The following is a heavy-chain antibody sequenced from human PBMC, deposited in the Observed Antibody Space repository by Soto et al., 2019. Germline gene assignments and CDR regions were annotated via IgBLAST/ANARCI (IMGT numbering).Heavy chain of an antibody. Sequence: GGSLRLSCAASGFTFSSYGMRWVRQAPGKGLEWVAVISYDGSNKYYADSVKGRFTISRDNSKNTLYLQMNSLRAEDTAVYYCAKDAIRCGGDCYSYGMDVWGQGTTVTVSS. CDR1: GFTFSSYG. V-gene: IGHV3-30*18. CDR3: AKDAIRCGGDCYSYGMDV. D-gene: IGHD2-21*02. CDR2: ISYDGSNK. J-gene: IGHJ6*02.